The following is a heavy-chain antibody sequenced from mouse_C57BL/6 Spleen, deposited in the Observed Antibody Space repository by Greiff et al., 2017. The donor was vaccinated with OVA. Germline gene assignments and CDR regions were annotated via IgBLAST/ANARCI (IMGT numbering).Heavy chain of an antibody. D-gene: IGHD1-1*01. CDR2: IWRGGST. V-gene: IGHV2-5*01. Sequence: VQLQESGPGLVQPSQSLSITCTVSGFSLTSYGVHWVRQSPGQGLEWLGVIWRGGSTDYNAAFMSRLSITKDNSKSQVFFKMNSLQSDDTAIYYCAKGGSSYLLGYFDYWGQGTTLTVSS. CDR1: GFSLTSYG. CDR3: AKGGSSYLLGYFDY. J-gene: IGHJ2*01.